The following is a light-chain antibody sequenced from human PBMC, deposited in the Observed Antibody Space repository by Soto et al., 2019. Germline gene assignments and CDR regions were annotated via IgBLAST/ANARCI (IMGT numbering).Light chain of an antibody. V-gene: IGKV3D-15*01. CDR3: QQHNQWPIT. CDR1: QSAGNF. J-gene: IGKJ5*01. CDR2: YIS. Sequence: EIVMPKYPDPLSVSPGETSSLSCRASQSAGNFLAWYQQKPGQAPRLLIYYISTRATGIPARFSGSGPGTEFTLTINSLQSEDSAVYYCQQHNQWPITFGHGTRLEIK.